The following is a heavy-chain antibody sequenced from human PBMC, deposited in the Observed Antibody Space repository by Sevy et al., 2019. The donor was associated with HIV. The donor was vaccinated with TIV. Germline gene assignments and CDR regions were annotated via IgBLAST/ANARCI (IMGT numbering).Heavy chain of an antibody. D-gene: IGHD3-10*01. CDR2: IYYSGRT. CDR3: ARDIYYGSGSYYMGWFDP. CDR1: GGSISSGDYY. V-gene: IGHV4-30-4*01. Sequence: SETLSLTCTVSGGSISSGDYYWSWIRQPPGKGVEWIGYIYYSGRTYYNPSLKSRVTISVDTSKNQFSLKLSSVTAADTAVYYCARDIYYGSGSYYMGWFDPWCQGTLVTVSS. J-gene: IGHJ5*02.